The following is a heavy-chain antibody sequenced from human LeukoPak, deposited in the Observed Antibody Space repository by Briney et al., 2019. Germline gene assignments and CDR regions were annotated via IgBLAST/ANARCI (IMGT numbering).Heavy chain of an antibody. CDR3: ARGPVAGYYFDY. CDR1: GYTFSGYY. J-gene: IGHJ4*02. D-gene: IGHD6-19*01. CDR2: INPNSGGT. Sequence: ASVTVSCKDSGYTFSGYYMHWVRQAPGQGLEWMGWINPNSGGTNYAQKFQGRVTMTRDTSISTAYMELSRLSSDDTAVYYCARGPVAGYYFDYWGQGTLVTVSS. V-gene: IGHV1-2*02.